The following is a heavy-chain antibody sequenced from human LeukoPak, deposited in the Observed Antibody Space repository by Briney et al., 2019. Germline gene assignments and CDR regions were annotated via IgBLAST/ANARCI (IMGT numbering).Heavy chain of an antibody. V-gene: IGHV4-34*01. CDR3: ARGFRGDNFDY. J-gene: IGHJ4*02. Sequence: PSETLSLTCTVSGGSISSYYWSWIRQPPGKGLEWIGEINHSGSTNYNPSLKSRVTISVDTSKNQFSLKLSSVTAADTAVYYCARGFRGDNFDYWGQGTLVTVSS. CDR1: GGSISSYY. CDR2: INHSGST. D-gene: IGHD7-27*01.